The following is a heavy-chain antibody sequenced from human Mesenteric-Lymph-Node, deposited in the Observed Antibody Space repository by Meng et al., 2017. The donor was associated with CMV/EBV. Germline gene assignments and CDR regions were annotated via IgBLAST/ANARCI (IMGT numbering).Heavy chain of an antibody. V-gene: IGHV3-7*01. CDR1: GFTFSNYW. CDR3: ARDVLGPYYYYGFDV. Sequence: LSLTCAASGFTFSNYWMSWVRQAPGKGLEWVANIKQDGSEKYYVDSVKGRFTISRDNAKNSLYLQMNSLRAEDTAVYYCARDVLGPYYYYGFDVWGQGTTVTVSS. J-gene: IGHJ6*02. CDR2: IKQDGSEK. D-gene: IGHD2-15*01.